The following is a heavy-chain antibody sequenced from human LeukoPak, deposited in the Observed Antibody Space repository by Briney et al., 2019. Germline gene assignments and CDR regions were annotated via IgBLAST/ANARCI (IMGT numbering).Heavy chain of an antibody. Sequence: ASVKVSCKASGYTFTGYYMHWVRHAPGQGLEWMGWINPNSGGTNYAQNFQGWVTMTRDTSISTAYMELSRLRSDDTAVYYCAREGSLSTYAFDIWGQGTMVTVSS. CDR2: INPNSGGT. V-gene: IGHV1-2*04. D-gene: IGHD5/OR15-5a*01. CDR3: AREGSLSTYAFDI. CDR1: GYTFTGYY. J-gene: IGHJ3*02.